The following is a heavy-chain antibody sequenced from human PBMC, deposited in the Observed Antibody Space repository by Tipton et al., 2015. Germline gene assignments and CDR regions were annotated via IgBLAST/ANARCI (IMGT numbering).Heavy chain of an antibody. D-gene: IGHD3-10*01. V-gene: IGHV1-18*01. J-gene: IGHJ6*02. CDR2: ISAHNGNT. Sequence: QVQLVQSGAEVKKPGASVKVSCKASGYTFTNYGFSWVRQAPGQGLEWMGWISAHNGNTNYAQKVQGRVTMTTDTSTSTAHMELRGLRSDDTAVYYCAGDGERELFLSRYFYYGMDVWGQGTTVTVS. CDR3: AGDGERELFLSRYFYYGMDV. CDR1: GYTFTNYG.